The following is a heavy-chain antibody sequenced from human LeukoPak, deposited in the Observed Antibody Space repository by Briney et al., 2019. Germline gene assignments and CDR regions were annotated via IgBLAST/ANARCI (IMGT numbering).Heavy chain of an antibody. D-gene: IGHD4-23*01. V-gene: IGHV1-18*04. Sequence: GASVKVSCKASGYTFTNHGLTWVRQAPGQGLEWMGWINTYSGDTKYGQKFQGRVTMTTDTSTSMVFLELMSLRSDDTAVYYCARDRLCNSDAFDIWGQGTLVTVSS. CDR1: GYTFTNHG. CDR3: ARDRLCNSDAFDI. CDR2: INTYSGDT. J-gene: IGHJ4*02.